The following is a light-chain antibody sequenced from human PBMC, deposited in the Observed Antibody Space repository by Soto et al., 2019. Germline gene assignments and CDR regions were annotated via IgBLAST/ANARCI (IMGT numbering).Light chain of an antibody. J-gene: IGLJ2*01. CDR1: SSDVGGYNY. CDR2: DVS. Sequence: QSALTQPRSVSGSPGQSVTISCTGTSSDVGGYNYVSWYQQHPGKAPKLIIYDVSKRPSGVPDRFSGSKSGNTASLTISGLQAEDEADDYCCSSAGTYTAVVGGGTKLAAL. V-gene: IGLV2-11*01. CDR3: CSSAGTYTAV.